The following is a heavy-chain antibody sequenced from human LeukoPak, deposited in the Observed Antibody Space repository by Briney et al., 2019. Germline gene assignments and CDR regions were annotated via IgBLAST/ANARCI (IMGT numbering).Heavy chain of an antibody. Sequence: GGSLRLSCAASGFTFSSYSMNWVRQAPGKGLEWVSSISSSSSYIYYADSVKGRFTISRDNAKNSLYLQMNSLRAEDTAVYYCARDPGSGSYQAADCWGQGTLVTVSS. D-gene: IGHD3-10*01. CDR2: ISSSSSYI. CDR3: ARDPGSGSYQAADC. J-gene: IGHJ4*02. CDR1: GFTFSSYS. V-gene: IGHV3-21*01.